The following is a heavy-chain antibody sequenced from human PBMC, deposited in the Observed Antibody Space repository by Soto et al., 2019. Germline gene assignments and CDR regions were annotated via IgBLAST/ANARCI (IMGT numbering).Heavy chain of an antibody. CDR3: ARMQLGDDAFDT. CDR2: ISSSSSYI. D-gene: IGHD6-6*01. J-gene: IGHJ3*02. CDR1: GFTFSSYS. Sequence: EVQLVESGGGLVKPGGSLRLACAASGFTFSSYSMNWVRQAPGKGLEWVSSISSSSSYIYYADSVRGRCTISRDNAKNSLYLQMNSLRAEDTAVYYCARMQLGDDAFDTWGQGTMVTVSS. V-gene: IGHV3-21*01.